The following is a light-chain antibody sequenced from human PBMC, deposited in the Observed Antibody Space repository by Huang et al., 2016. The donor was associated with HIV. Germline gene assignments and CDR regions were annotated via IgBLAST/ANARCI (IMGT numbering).Light chain of an antibody. V-gene: IGKV1-39*01. CDR2: SAT. CDR3: QQTYITPLT. J-gene: IGKJ2*01. Sequence: DIQMTQSPSSLSASVGDRVTITCRAGQSISSYLNWYQQKPGTAPKVLIYSATSLQSGVPSRFSGSGAGTDFTLTINNLQPEDSATYYCQQTYITPLTFGQGTKLEIK. CDR1: QSISSY.